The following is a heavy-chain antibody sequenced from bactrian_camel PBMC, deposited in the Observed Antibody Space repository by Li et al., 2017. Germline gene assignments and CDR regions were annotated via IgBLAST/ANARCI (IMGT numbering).Heavy chain of an antibody. D-gene: IGHD1*01. CDR1: GYTYSSYC. Sequence: VQLVESGGGSVQAGGSLRLSRAASGYTYSSYCMGWFRQTPGKEREGVAAIDSDGSTSYADSVKGRFTISQDSAKNILYLQMHNLTPEDTGMYFCAVKLGLMDISTLMMGGKDYYAMDYWGKGTQVTVS. CDR2: IDSDGST. J-gene: IGHJ7*01. V-gene: IGHV3S26*01.